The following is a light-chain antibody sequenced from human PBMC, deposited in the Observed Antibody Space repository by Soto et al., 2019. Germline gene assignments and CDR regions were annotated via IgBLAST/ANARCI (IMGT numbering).Light chain of an antibody. CDR2: DAS. CDR3: HKRNMWLPGVT. V-gene: IGKV3-11*01. Sequence: EIVLTQSPATLSLSPGERATLSCRASQSVSSYLAWYQHKPGQAPRLLIYDASNRLTGIPARFSGSGAGTDFTLTIISLVPEDFAVYFGHKRNMWLPGVTFGTGTKVDIK. J-gene: IGKJ3*01. CDR1: QSVSSY.